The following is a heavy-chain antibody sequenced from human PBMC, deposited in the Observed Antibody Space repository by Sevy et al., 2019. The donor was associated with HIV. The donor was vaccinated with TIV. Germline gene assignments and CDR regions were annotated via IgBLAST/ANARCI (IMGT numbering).Heavy chain of an antibody. Sequence: SQTLSLTCAISGHSVSSNSAAWNWIRQSPSRGLEWLGRTYYRSKWYNDYAVSVKSRITINPDTSKNQFSLQLNSVTPEDTAVYYCARDCIKYSSSSEENYYYYGMDVWGQGTTVTVSS. D-gene: IGHD6-6*01. V-gene: IGHV6-1*01. J-gene: IGHJ6*02. CDR2: TYYRSKWYN. CDR3: ARDCIKYSSSSEENYYYYGMDV. CDR1: GHSVSSNSAA.